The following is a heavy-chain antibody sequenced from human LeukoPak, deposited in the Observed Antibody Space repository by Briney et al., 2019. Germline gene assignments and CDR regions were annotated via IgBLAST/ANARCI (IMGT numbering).Heavy chain of an antibody. CDR3: ARWAYDYQSGGYVWYFDY. Sequence: GESLKISCKASGYSFTNYWIAWVRQMPGKGLEWMGIIYPGDSYTRYSPSFQGQVTISADKSIPTAYLQWSSLKASDPAMYYCARWAYDYQSGGYVWYFDYWGQGTLVTVSS. V-gene: IGHV5-51*01. D-gene: IGHD3-22*01. J-gene: IGHJ4*02. CDR2: IYPGDSYT. CDR1: GYSFTNYW.